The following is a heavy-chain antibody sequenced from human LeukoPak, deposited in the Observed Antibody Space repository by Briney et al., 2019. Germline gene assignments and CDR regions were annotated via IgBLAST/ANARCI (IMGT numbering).Heavy chain of an antibody. V-gene: IGHV1-2*02. J-gene: IGHJ4*02. Sequence: ASVKVSRKASSYTFTSYGISWVRQAPGQGLEWMGWINPNSGGTNYAQKFQGRVTMTRDTSISTAYMELSRLRSDDTAVYYCARDGSSGLDYWGQGTLVTVSS. CDR1: SYTFTSYG. CDR3: ARDGSSGLDY. CDR2: INPNSGGT. D-gene: IGHD6-19*01.